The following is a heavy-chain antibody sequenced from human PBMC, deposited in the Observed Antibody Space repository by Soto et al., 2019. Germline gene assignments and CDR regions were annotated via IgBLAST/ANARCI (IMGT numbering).Heavy chain of an antibody. CDR2: IWCDGSNK. J-gene: IGHJ6*03. V-gene: IGHV3-33*01. Sequence: QVQLVESGGGVVQPGRSLRLSCAASGFTFSSYGMHWVRQAPGKGLEWVAVIWCDGSNKYYADSVKGRFTISRDNSKNTLYLQMNSLRAEDTAVYYCARSPAVTALPYYYYYYMDVWGKGTTVTVSS. CDR1: GFTFSSYG. D-gene: IGHD4-17*01. CDR3: ARSPAVTALPYYYYYYMDV.